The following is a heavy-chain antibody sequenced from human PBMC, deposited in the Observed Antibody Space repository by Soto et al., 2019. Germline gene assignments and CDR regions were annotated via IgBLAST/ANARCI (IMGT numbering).Heavy chain of an antibody. CDR1: DDSINSDKYY. D-gene: IGHD3-9*01. CDR3: ARLEGLATNSYYFDF. Sequence: SETLSLTCSVSDDSINSDKYYWGWIRQPPGKGLEWIGSIDYRGNAYYNPSLQTRVTISLDKSKSQFSLKLNSVTAADSAVYFCARLEGLATNSYYFDFWSRGALVTVSS. J-gene: IGHJ4*02. V-gene: IGHV4-39*01. CDR2: IDYRGNA.